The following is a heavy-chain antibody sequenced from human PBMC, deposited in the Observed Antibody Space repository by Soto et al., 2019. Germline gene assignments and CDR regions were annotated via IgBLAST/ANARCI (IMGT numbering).Heavy chain of an antibody. J-gene: IGHJ4*02. D-gene: IGHD3-16*01. V-gene: IGHV3-23*05. CDR2: IEISGRAT. CDR1: GFSFSNYA. CDR3: AKGDGGYFDY. Sequence: EVQLLESGGGLVQPGGSLRLSCIASGFSFSNYAMIWVRQAPGKGPEWVSSIEISGRATYYADAVKGRFTISRDDSKNAVYLQMNSLRAEDTAVYFCAKGDGGYFDYWGQGSLVTVSS.